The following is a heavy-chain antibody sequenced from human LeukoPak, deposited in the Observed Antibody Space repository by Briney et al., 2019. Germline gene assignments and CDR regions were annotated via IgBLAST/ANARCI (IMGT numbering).Heavy chain of an antibody. D-gene: IGHD2-2*01. CDR3: ARGRWYCSSTSCSNWFDP. CDR2: INHSGST. V-gene: IGHV4-34*01. J-gene: IGHJ5*02. CDR1: GGSFSGYY. Sequence: SETLSLTCAVYGGSFSGYYWSWIRQPPGKGLEWIGEINHSGSTNYNPSLKSRVTISVDTSKNQFSLKLSSVTAADTAVYYCARGRWYCSSTSCSNWFDPWGQGTLVTVSS.